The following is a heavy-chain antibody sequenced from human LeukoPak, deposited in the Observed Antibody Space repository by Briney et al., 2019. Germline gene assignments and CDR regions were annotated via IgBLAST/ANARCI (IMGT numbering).Heavy chain of an antibody. Sequence: PSETLSLTCTVSGGSISSSSYYWGWIRQPPGKGLEWIGSIYYSGSTYYNPSLKSRVTISVDTSKNQFSLKLSSVTAADTAVYYCARGTPSYYDSSGYYYLHYFDYWGQGTLVTVSS. V-gene: IGHV4-39*07. CDR1: GGSISSSSYY. J-gene: IGHJ4*02. CDR2: IYYSGST. D-gene: IGHD3-22*01. CDR3: ARGTPSYYDSSGYYYLHYFDY.